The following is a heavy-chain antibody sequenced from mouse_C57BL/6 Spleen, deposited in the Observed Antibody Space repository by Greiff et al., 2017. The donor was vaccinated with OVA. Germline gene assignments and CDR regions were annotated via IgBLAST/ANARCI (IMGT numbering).Heavy chain of an antibody. CDR1: GFTFSSYT. V-gene: IGHV5-9*01. Sequence: EVMLVESGGGLVKPGGSLKLSCAASGFTFSSYTMSWVRQTPEKRLEWVATISGGGGNTYYPDSVKGRFTISRDNAKNTLYLQMSSLRSEDTALYYCARQGWDPYFDYWGQGTTLTVSS. D-gene: IGHD4-1*01. CDR3: ARQGWDPYFDY. CDR2: ISGGGGNT. J-gene: IGHJ2*01.